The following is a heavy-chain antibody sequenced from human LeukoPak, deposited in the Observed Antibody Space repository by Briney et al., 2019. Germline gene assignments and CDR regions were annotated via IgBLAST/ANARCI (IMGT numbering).Heavy chain of an antibody. V-gene: IGHV4-61*02. J-gene: IGHJ4*02. CDR2: IYTSGST. D-gene: IGHD3-22*01. CDR3: ARHTNYYDSSGFDY. CDR1: GGSISSGSYY. Sequence: SETLSLTCTVSGGSISSGSYYWSWIRQPAGKGLEWIGRIYTSGSTNYNPSLKSRVTISVDTSKNQFSLKLSSVTAADTAVHYCARHTNYYDSSGFDYWGQGTLVTVSS.